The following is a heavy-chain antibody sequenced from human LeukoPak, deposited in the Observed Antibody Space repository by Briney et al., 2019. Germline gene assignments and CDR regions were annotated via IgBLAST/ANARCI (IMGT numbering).Heavy chain of an antibody. Sequence: GGSLRLSCAASGFTFSSYGMHWVRQAPGKGLEWVAVISYDGSNKYYADSVKGRFTISRDNSKNTLYLQMNSLRAEDTAVYYCAKEFRFGELYYSGFGYWGQGTLVTVSS. D-gene: IGHD3-10*01. CDR2: ISYDGSNK. CDR3: AKEFRFGELYYSGFGY. J-gene: IGHJ4*02. V-gene: IGHV3-30*18. CDR1: GFTFSSYG.